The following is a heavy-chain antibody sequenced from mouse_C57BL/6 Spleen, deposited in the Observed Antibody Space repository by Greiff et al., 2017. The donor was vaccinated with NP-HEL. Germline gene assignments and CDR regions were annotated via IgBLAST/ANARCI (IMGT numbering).Heavy chain of an antibody. J-gene: IGHJ4*01. Sequence: VKLVESGPGLVAPSQSLSITCTVSGFSLTSYAISWVRQPPGKGLEWLGVIWTGGGTNYNSALKSRLSISKDNSKSQVFLKMNSLQTDDTARYYCARNRGIITTDAMDYWGQGTSVTVSS. D-gene: IGHD1-1*01. CDR2: IWTGGGT. V-gene: IGHV2-9-1*01. CDR3: ARNRGIITTDAMDY. CDR1: GFSLTSYA.